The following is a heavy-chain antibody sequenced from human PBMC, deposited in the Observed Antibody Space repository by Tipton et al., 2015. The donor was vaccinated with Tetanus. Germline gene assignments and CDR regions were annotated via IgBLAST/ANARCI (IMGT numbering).Heavy chain of an antibody. V-gene: IGHV4-59*01. CDR1: GGSSSSFY. Sequence: GLVKPSETPSLTCAVSGGSSSSFYWSWIRQPPGKGLEWLGDIYYGGATQYNPSLDSRVTISMDTSKNQFSLKLASVTAADTAVYYCARDSNFYSYSYKGMDVWGQGTTVTVSS. CDR3: ARDSNFYSYSYKGMDV. J-gene: IGHJ6*02. CDR2: IYYGGAT. D-gene: IGHD4-11*01.